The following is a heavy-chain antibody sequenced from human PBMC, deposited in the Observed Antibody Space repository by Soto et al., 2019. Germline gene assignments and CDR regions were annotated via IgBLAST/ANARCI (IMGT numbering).Heavy chain of an antibody. CDR2: IRGSGGIT. Sequence: GGSLRLSCAASGFTFSSYAMSRVRQAPGKRLEWVSAIRGSGGITYYADSGEGRFTISRDNSKNTLYLQMNSLRAEDTAVYYCAKDKSYGDYEPFDYWGQGTLVTVSS. CDR3: AKDKSYGDYEPFDY. D-gene: IGHD4-17*01. V-gene: IGHV3-23*01. CDR1: GFTFSSYA. J-gene: IGHJ4*02.